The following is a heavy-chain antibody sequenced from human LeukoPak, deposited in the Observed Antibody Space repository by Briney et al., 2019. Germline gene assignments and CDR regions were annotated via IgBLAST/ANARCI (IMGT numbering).Heavy chain of an antibody. CDR3: AASARITSHFDY. D-gene: IGHD1-14*01. CDR2: LYYSGST. Sequence: SSETLSLTCTVSGGPINSYYWSWIRQPPGKGLEWIAYLYYSGSTNYNPSLKSRVTISVDTSKNQFSLKLSSVTAADTAVYYCAASARITSHFDYWGQGTLVTVSS. CDR1: GGPINSYY. J-gene: IGHJ4*02. V-gene: IGHV4-59*01.